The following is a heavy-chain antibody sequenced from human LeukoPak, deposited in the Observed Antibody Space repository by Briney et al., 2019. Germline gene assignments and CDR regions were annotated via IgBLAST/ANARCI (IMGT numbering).Heavy chain of an antibody. CDR2: INPRDSDA. V-gene: IGHV5-51*01. Sequence: GETLKISCKASGSSITTYWSAWLRQLPGKGLEWVGIINPRDSDARYSPSFQGQVIISADASISTAYLQWSSLQASDTAMYYCARQWSFDYWGQGSLVIVPS. J-gene: IGHJ4*02. CDR3: ARQWSFDY. D-gene: IGHD2-15*01. CDR1: GSSITTYW.